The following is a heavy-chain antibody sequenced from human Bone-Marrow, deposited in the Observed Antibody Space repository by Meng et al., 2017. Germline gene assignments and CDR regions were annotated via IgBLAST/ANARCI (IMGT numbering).Heavy chain of an antibody. Sequence: EVQLVEAGGGLVEPGGSLRLSCAASGFTFSSNWMHWVRQAPGKGLVWVSCINNDGSGTGYADSVKGRFTISRDNAKNTLYLQMNGLRAEDTAVYYCAAAWELLPPGYWGQGTLVTVSS. CDR2: INNDGSGT. CDR3: AAAWELLPPGY. D-gene: IGHD1-26*01. V-gene: IGHV3-74*01. CDR1: GFTFSSNW. J-gene: IGHJ4*02.